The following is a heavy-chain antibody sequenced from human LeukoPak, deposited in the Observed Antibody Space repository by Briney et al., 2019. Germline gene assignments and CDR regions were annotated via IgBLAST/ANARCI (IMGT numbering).Heavy chain of an antibody. J-gene: IGHJ5*02. CDR1: GFTFSSYS. V-gene: IGHV3-21*01. Sequence: GGSLRLSCAASGFTFSSYSMNWVRQAPGKGLEWVSSISSSSSYIYYADSVKGRFTISRDNAKNSLYLQMNSLRAEDTAVYYCARDPDSNSPNWFDPWGQGTLGTVSS. CDR2: ISSSSSYI. D-gene: IGHD6-13*01. CDR3: ARDPDSNSPNWFDP.